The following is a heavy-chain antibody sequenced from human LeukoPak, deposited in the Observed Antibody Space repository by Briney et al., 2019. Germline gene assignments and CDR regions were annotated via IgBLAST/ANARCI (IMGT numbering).Heavy chain of an antibody. CDR3: ARVDYGSGSYLDY. V-gene: IGHV3-53*01. D-gene: IGHD3-10*01. CDR1: GFTVSSNY. CDR2: IYSGGST. Sequence: PGGSLRLSCAASGFTVSSNYMSWVRQAPGKGLEWVSVIYSGGSTYYADSVKGRFTISRDNSKNTLCLQMNSLRAEDTAVYYCARVDYGSGSYLDYWGQGTLVTVSS. J-gene: IGHJ4*02.